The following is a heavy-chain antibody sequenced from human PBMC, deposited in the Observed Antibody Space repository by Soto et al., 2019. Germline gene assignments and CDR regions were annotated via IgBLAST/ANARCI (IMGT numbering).Heavy chain of an antibody. V-gene: IGHV3-53*01. D-gene: IGHD1-1*01. CDR3: ARSRRDWNDDAFDI. J-gene: IGHJ3*02. Sequence: GGSLRLSCAASGFTVSSNYMSWVRQATGKGLEWVSVIYSVGSTYYADSVKGRFTISRDNSKNTLYLQMNSLRAEDTAVYYCARSRRDWNDDAFDIWGQGTMVTVSS. CDR1: GFTVSSNY. CDR2: IYSVGST.